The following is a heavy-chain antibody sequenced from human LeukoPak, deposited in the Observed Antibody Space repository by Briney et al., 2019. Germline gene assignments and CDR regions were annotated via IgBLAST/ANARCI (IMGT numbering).Heavy chain of an antibody. CDR1: GFTFSSYA. CDR2: IYYSGST. J-gene: IGHJ4*02. CDR3: ARDSQQWLVGAFDY. D-gene: IGHD6-19*01. Sequence: GSLRLSCAASGFTFSSYAMSWVRQPPGKGLEWIGSIYYSGSTYYNPSLKSRVTISVDTSKNQFSLKLSSVTAADTAVYYCARDSQQWLVGAFDYWGQGTLVTVSS. V-gene: IGHV4-39*07.